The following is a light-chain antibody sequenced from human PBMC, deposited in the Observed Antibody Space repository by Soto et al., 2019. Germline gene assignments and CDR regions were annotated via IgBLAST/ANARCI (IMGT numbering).Light chain of an antibody. V-gene: IGLV3-21*02. CDR2: GNS. Sequence: SYELTQPPSVSVAPGQTAAITCGGANIGSRGVHWYRQRPGQAPVVVIFGNSDRPSWVPERFFGSNSGNTAALTISRVEVGDEADYYCQVWDWGSDRWVFGGGTKLTVL. J-gene: IGLJ3*02. CDR1: NIGSRG. CDR3: QVWDWGSDRWV.